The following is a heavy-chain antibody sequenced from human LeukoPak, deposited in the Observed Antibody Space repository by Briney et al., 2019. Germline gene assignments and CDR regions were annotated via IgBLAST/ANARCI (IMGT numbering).Heavy chain of an antibody. Sequence: GESQKISCKGSGYSFVNYWIGWVRQMPGKGLEWIGIIYPGDSDLRYSPSFQGQVTISADKSISTAYLQWSSLKASDTAMYYCARAPSLDSGRYDYLFDYWGQGTVVTVSS. V-gene: IGHV5-51*01. J-gene: IGHJ4*02. CDR2: IYPGDSDL. CDR3: ARAPSLDSGRYDYLFDY. D-gene: IGHD5-12*01. CDR1: GYSFVNYW.